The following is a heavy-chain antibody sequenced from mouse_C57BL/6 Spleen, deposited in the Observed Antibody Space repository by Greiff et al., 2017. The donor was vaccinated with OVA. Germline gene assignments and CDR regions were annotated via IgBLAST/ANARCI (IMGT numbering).Heavy chain of an antibody. CDR2: IDPSASYN. D-gene: IGHD1-1*01. V-gene: IGHV1-69*01. CDR1: GSPFTRYR. Sequence: VQLQQPGAELVMPGASVKLSCKASGSPFTRYRLPWVKQRPGQGLEWIGEIDPSASYNKYNQKFKGKSTLTVDKSSSTAYMQLSSLTSEDSAVYYCARSYYYGSSLGDYWGQGTSVTVSS. CDR3: ARSYYYGSSLGDY. J-gene: IGHJ4*01.